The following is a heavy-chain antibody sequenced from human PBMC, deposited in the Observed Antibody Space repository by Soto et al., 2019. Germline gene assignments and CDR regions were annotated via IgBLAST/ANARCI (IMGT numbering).Heavy chain of an antibody. Sequence: PRGSLRLSCAASVFTFSSYDMHWVRQATGKGLEWVSAIGTAGDTYYPGSVKGRFTISRENAKNSLYLQMNSLRAGDTAVYYCARDRGGYGMDVWGQGTTVTVSS. J-gene: IGHJ6*02. CDR3: ARDRGGYGMDV. D-gene: IGHD3-10*01. V-gene: IGHV3-13*01. CDR1: VFTFSSYD. CDR2: IGTAGDT.